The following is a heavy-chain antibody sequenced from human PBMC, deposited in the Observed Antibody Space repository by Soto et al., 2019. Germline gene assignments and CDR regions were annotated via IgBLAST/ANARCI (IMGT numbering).Heavy chain of an antibody. V-gene: IGHV4-34*01. CDR3: ARGFHTRDYSSGSHNLQD. Sequence: SETLSLTCAFYGGSFSGYYWSWIRQPPGKGLEWIGEINHSGSTNYNPSLKSRVTISVDTSKNQFSLKLSSVTAADTAVYYCARGFHTRDYSSGSHNLQDWGQGTLVTVAS. CDR2: INHSGST. D-gene: IGHD3-22*01. J-gene: IGHJ4*02. CDR1: GGSFSGYY.